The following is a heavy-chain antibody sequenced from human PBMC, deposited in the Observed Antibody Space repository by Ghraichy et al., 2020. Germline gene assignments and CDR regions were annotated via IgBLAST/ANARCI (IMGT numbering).Heavy chain of an antibody. CDR2: ISGSGGST. V-gene: IGHV3-23*01. CDR1: GFTFSSYA. Sequence: GGSLRLSCAASGFTFSSYAMSWVRQAPGKGLEWVSAISGSGGSTYYADSVKGRFTISRDNSKNTLYLQMNSLRAEDTAVYYCAKVGGGSYYPEDFDYWGQGTLVTVSS. J-gene: IGHJ4*02. D-gene: IGHD1-26*01. CDR3: AKVGGGSYYPEDFDY.